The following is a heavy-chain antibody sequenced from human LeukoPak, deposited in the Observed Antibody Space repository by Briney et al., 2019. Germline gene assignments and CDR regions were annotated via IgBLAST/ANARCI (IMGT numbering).Heavy chain of an antibody. CDR1: GGSISSSGSC. CDR3: ARKRGSGWYFDY. V-gene: IGHV4-39*07. J-gene: IGHJ4*01. Sequence: SETLSLTCSVSGGSISSSGSCWGWIRQPPGKGLEWIGSLYYTGTTYYNPSLKSRVTISVDTSKNQFSLKLSSVTAADTAVYYCARKRGSGWYFDYWXXGTXVTVSS. CDR2: LYYTGTT. D-gene: IGHD6-19*01.